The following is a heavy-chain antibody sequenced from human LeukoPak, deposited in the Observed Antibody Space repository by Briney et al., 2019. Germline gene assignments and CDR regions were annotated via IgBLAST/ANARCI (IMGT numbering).Heavy chain of an antibody. V-gene: IGHV3-23*01. J-gene: IGHJ3*02. CDR3: AKGTRSSPNDASDI. CDR2: IVGSGATT. CDR1: GFTFSNYA. Sequence: GGSLRLSCAASGFTFSNYAMSWVRQAPGKGLYWVSAIVGSGATTYYTNSVKGRFTISRDNSKNTLYLHMNSLRAEDTALYYCAKGTRSSPNDASDIWGQGTMVTVSS. D-gene: IGHD1-26*01.